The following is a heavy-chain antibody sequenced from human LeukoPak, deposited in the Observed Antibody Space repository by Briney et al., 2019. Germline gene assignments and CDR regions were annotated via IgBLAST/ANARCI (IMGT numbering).Heavy chain of an antibody. V-gene: IGHV3-23*01. CDR1: GFTFSSYA. CDR3: AKGGTSNYYYYYYMDV. J-gene: IGHJ6*03. D-gene: IGHD1-14*01. CDR2: ISGSGGST. Sequence: PGGSLRLSCAASGFTFSSYAVSWVRQAPGKGLEWVSAISGSGGSTYYADSVEGRFTISRDNSKNTLYLQMNSLRAEDTAVYYCAKGGTSNYYYYYYMDVWGKGTTVTVSS.